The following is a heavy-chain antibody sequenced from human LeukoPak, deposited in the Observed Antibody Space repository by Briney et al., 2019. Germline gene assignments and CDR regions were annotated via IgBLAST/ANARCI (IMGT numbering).Heavy chain of an antibody. CDR1: GGTFSSYT. CDR3: ARSTSIVVVPAVPSYYFDY. J-gene: IGHJ4*02. D-gene: IGHD2-2*01. Sequence: GASVKVSCKASGGTFSSYTISWVRQAPGQGLEWMGGIIPIFGTANYAQKFQGRVTITADESTSTAYMELSSLRSEDTAVYYCARSTSIVVVPAVPSYYFDYWGQGTLVTVSS. V-gene: IGHV1-69*13. CDR2: IIPIFGTA.